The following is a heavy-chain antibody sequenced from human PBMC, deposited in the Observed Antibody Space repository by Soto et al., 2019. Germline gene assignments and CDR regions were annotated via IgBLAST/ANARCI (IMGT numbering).Heavy chain of an antibody. Sequence: GESLKISCKGSGYSFTSYWIGWVRQMPGKGLEWMGIIYPGDSDTRYSPSFQGQVTISADKSISTAYLQWSSLKASDTAMYYCARRGDCSGGSCYSGVYYYGMDVWGQGTTVTVSS. CDR3: ARRGDCSGGSCYSGVYYYGMDV. CDR1: GYSFTSYW. CDR2: IYPGDSDT. V-gene: IGHV5-51*01. J-gene: IGHJ6*02. D-gene: IGHD2-15*01.